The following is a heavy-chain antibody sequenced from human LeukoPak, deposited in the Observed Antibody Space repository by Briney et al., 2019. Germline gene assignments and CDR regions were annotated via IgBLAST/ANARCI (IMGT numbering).Heavy chain of an antibody. CDR2: ISGSGGST. D-gene: IGHD5-24*01. J-gene: IGHJ4*02. CDR3: AKDLEGWLPSVRFDY. V-gene: IGHV3-23*01. CDR1: GFTFSSYA. Sequence: GGSLRLSCAASGFTFSSYAMSWVRQAPGKGLEWVSAISGSGGSTCYADSVKGRFTISRGNSKNTLYLQMNSLRAEDTAVYYCAKDLEGWLPSVRFDYWGQGTLVTVSS.